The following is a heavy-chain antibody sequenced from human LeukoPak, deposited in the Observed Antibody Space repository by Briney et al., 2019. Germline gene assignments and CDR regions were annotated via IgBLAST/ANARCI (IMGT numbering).Heavy chain of an antibody. Sequence: PGGSLRLSCAASGFTFSNYWMTWVRQAPGKGLEWVANINLEGYEQHYVDSVKGRFTISRDNAKNSLYLDMNSLTAEDMAVYYCARAEFLVGDVYYFYGMDVWGQGTTVIVSS. D-gene: IGHD1-26*01. CDR3: ARAEFLVGDVYYFYGMDV. V-gene: IGHV3-7*04. CDR2: INLEGYEQ. CDR1: GFTFSNYW. J-gene: IGHJ6*02.